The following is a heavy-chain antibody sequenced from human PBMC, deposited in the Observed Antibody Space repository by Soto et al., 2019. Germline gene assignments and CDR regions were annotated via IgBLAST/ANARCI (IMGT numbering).Heavy chain of an antibody. J-gene: IGHJ6*02. D-gene: IGHD3-10*01. CDR3: AKIPTTMVADYYYYGMDV. CDR2: ISYDGSNK. V-gene: IGHV3-30*18. CDR1: VSTFSSYG. Sequence: GGSLRLSCAASVSTFSSYGIHWVRQAPGKGLEWVAVISYDGSNKYYADSVKGRFTISRDNSKNTLYLQMNSLRAEDTAVYYCAKIPTTMVADYYYYGMDVWGQGTTVTVSS.